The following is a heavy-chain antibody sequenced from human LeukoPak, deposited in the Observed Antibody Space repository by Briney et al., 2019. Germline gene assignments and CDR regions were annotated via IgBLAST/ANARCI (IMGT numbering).Heavy chain of an antibody. J-gene: IGHJ4*02. Sequence: ASVKVSCKASGYTFTSYGFNWVRQAPGQGLEWMGWISAYNGNTNYAQKLQGRVTMTTDTSTSTAYMELRSLRSDDTAVYYCAVGGYYDSSGPLDYWGQGTLVTVSS. CDR2: ISAYNGNT. V-gene: IGHV1-18*01. D-gene: IGHD3-22*01. CDR1: GYTFTSYG. CDR3: AVGGYYDSSGPLDY.